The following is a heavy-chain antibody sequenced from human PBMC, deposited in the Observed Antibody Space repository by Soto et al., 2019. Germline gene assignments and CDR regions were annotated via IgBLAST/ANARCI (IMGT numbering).Heavy chain of an antibody. Sequence: QVQLVQSGAEVKKPGASVKVSCKASGYTFTSYGISWVRQAPGHGLEWMGWISAYNGNTNYAQKLQGRVTMTTDTSTSTAYMELRSLRSDDTAVYYCARDLKGSGSYYHYYYYYGMDVWGQGTTVTVSS. D-gene: IGHD3-10*01. CDR1: GYTFTSYG. V-gene: IGHV1-18*01. CDR2: ISAYNGNT. CDR3: ARDLKGSGSYYHYYYYYGMDV. J-gene: IGHJ6*02.